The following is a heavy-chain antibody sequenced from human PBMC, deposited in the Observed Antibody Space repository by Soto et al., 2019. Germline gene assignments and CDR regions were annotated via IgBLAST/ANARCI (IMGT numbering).Heavy chain of an antibody. CDR1: GYTFTSYG. Sequence: QVQLVQSGAEVKKPGASVKVSCKASGYTFTSYGISWVRQAPGQGLEWMGWISAYNGNTNYAQKLQGRVTMTTDTSTSTAYRELRSLRSDDTAVYYCARAAATTIFSNWFDPWGQGTLVTVSS. J-gene: IGHJ5*02. V-gene: IGHV1-18*01. D-gene: IGHD3-9*01. CDR3: ARAAATTIFSNWFDP. CDR2: ISAYNGNT.